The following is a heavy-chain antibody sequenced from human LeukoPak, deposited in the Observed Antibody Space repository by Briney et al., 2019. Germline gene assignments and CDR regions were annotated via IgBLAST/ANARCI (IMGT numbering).Heavy chain of an antibody. CDR2: IFPSGGEI. J-gene: IGHJ4*02. Sequence: GGSLRLSWAASGFTFSTFAMIGVRQPPGKGLEWVSSIFPSGGEIHYADSVRGRFTISRDNSKSTLSLQMNSLRAEDTAIYYCATYRQVLLPFESWGQGTLVTVSS. V-gene: IGHV3-23*01. CDR1: GFTFSTFA. CDR3: ATYRQVLLPFES. D-gene: IGHD2-8*02.